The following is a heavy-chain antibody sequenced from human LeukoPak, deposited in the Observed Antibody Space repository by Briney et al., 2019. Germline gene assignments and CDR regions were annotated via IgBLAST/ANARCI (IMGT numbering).Heavy chain of an antibody. D-gene: IGHD4-17*01. CDR3: ARKDYGDSVFDY. CDR2: ISCNSGSI. J-gene: IGHJ4*02. CDR1: GFTFDDYD. Sequence: PGGSLRLSCAASGFTFDDYDMHWLRQAPGKGLEWVSGISCNSGSIGYADSVKGRFTISRDNAKNTLYLQMNSLRAEDTALYYCARKDYGDSVFDYWGQGTLVTVSS. V-gene: IGHV3-9*01.